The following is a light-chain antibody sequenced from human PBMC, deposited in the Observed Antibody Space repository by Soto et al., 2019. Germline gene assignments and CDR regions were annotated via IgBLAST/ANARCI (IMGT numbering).Light chain of an antibody. CDR1: QNVNNY. CDR3: QQRANWPIT. V-gene: IGKV3-11*01. Sequence: EIVLTQSPATLSLSPGERATLSCRASQNVNNYLIWYQQKPGQAPRLLISDASNRATGIPARFSGSGSGTDFTLTISSLEPEDVAVYYCQQRANWPITFGQGTRLEIK. CDR2: DAS. J-gene: IGKJ5*01.